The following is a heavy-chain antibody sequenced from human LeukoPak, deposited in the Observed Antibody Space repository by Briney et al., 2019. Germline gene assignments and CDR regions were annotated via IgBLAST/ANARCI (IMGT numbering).Heavy chain of an antibody. Sequence: GGSLRLSCAASGFTFSTYAMSWVRQAPGKGLEWVSAISGSGSSTYYADSVKGRFTISRDNSKNTLYLQMNSLRAEDTAVYYCARDGVMVYATLGIQTGLIWFDPWGQGTLVTVSS. D-gene: IGHD2-8*01. CDR1: GFTFSTYA. V-gene: IGHV3-23*01. CDR3: ARDGVMVYATLGIQTGLIWFDP. CDR2: ISGSGSST. J-gene: IGHJ5*02.